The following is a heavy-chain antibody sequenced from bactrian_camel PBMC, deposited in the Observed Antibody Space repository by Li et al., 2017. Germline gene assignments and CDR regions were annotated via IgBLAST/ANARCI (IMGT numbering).Heavy chain of an antibody. D-gene: IGHD4*01. V-gene: IGHV3S33*01. Sequence: HVQLVESGGGLVQPGGSLRLSCAASGFTFSNYHMSWVRQAPGKGLEWISRIIHDGDITSYADSVKGRFTISRDNAKNTLYLQLNNLTTEDTAIYYCAKDEGWTLDYAETQGTQVTVS. CDR1: GFTFSNYH. CDR2: IIHDGDIT. J-gene: IGHJ4*01.